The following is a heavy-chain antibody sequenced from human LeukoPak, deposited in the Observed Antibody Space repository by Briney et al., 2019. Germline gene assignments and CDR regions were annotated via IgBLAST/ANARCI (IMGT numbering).Heavy chain of an antibody. V-gene: IGHV1-18*01. D-gene: IGHD2-2*01. J-gene: IGHJ6*02. CDR2: ISAYNGNT. CDR3: ARVGAPRYCSSTSCYYALGFDILSSFGNYYGMDV. CDR1: GYTFTSYG. Sequence: AASVKVSCKASGYTFTSYGISWVRQAPGQGLEWMGWISAYNGNTNYAQKLQGRVTMTTDTSTSTAYMELRSLRSDDTAVYYCARVGAPRYCSSTSCYYALGFDILSSFGNYYGMDVWGQGTTVTVSS.